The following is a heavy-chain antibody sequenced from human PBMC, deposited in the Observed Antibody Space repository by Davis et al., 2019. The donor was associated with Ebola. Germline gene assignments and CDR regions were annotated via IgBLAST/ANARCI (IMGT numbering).Heavy chain of an antibody. J-gene: IGHJ4*02. D-gene: IGHD6-19*01. Sequence: PGGSLRLSCAASGFTFSSYSMNWVRQAPGKGLEWVSSISSSSSYIYYADSVKGRFTISRDNAKNSLYLQMNSLRAEDTAVYYCASNWEQWLVRFDYWGQGTLVTVSS. CDR2: ISSSSSYI. V-gene: IGHV3-21*01. CDR1: GFTFSSYS. CDR3: ASNWEQWLVRFDY.